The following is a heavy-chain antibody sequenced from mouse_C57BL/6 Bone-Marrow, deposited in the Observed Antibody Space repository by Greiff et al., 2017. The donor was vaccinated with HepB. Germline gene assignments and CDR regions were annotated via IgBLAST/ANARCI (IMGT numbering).Heavy chain of an antibody. D-gene: IGHD1-1*01. CDR3: ARWITT. CDR2: IDPSDSYT. CDR1: GYTFTSYW. J-gene: IGHJ3*02. V-gene: IGHV1-50*01. Sequence: QVQLQQPGAELVKPGASVKLSRKASGYTFTSYWMQWVKQRPGQGLEWIGEIDPSDSYTNYNQKFKGKATLTVDTSSSTAYMQLSSLTSEDSAVYYCARWITTWGKGTLVTVSA.